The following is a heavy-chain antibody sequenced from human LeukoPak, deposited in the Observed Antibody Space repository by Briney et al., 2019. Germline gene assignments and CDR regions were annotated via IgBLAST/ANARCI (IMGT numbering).Heavy chain of an antibody. CDR1: GFTLSNYW. J-gene: IGHJ2*01. D-gene: IGHD3-16*01. V-gene: IGHV3-74*01. CDR2: IDNDGNLKTDGRDT. Sequence: VQPGGSLRLSCAASGFTLSNYWMIHWVRQVPGKGLQWVSRIDNDGNLKTDGRDTGYADSVKGRFTISTDNAKNTLYLQMNSLRAEDTAVYYCARDGGTDTHDWYFDLWGRGTQVTVSS. CDR3: ARDGGTDTHDWYFDL.